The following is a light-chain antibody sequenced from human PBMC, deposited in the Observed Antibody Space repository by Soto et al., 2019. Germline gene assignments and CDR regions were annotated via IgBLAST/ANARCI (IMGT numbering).Light chain of an antibody. J-gene: IGLJ3*02. CDR3: CSLTNGATWV. V-gene: IGLV2-23*01. Sequence: QSALTQPASVSGAPGQSITISCTGTNSDVGSNNFVSWYQQYPGKAPKLRIYEASKRPSRLSNRLSGSKSGNTASLTISWLQAEDEAEYYCCSLTNGATWVFGGGTTLTVL. CDR1: NSDVGSNNF. CDR2: EAS.